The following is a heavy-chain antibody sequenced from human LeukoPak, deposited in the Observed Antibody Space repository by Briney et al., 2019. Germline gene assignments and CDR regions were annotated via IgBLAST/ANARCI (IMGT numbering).Heavy chain of an antibody. V-gene: IGHV1-2*07. Sequence: GASVKVSCKAAGYTFTYYSIRWVRQAPGPGLEWMGLINPNSGATNYSHEVQGRVTMTIDTAITTVYMGLSSLRSEDTVVYYCVRDPIPNSSPSAPGTDGFGPWGQGTLVTGSS. CDR1: GYTFTYYS. CDR3: VRDPIPNSSPSAPGTDGFGP. CDR2: INPNSGAT. D-gene: IGHD6-13*01. J-gene: IGHJ5*02.